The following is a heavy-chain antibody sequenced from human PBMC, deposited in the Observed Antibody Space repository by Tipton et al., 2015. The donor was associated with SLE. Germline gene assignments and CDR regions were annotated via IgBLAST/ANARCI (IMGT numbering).Heavy chain of an antibody. Sequence: TLSLTCAVSGGSISSGGYSWSWIWQPPGKGLVRIGYIYHSGSTYYNPALKSRVTISVDRSKNQFALKVSSVTAADTAVYYCARGATKGAFDIWGQGPLVTVSS. CDR2: IYHSGST. CDR3: ARGATKGAFDI. CDR1: GGSISSGGYS. V-gene: IGHV4-30-2*01. J-gene: IGHJ3*02.